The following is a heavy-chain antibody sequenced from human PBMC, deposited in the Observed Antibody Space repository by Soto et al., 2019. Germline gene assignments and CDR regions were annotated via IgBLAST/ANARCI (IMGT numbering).Heavy chain of an antibody. D-gene: IGHD1-26*01. V-gene: IGHV1-69*13. Sequence: EASVKVSCKASGGTFNSYAINWVRQAPGQGLEWMGGIIPILGTANYAKEFQGRVTITADESMSTGYMDLRSLRSEDTALYYCARGGSGSQATGGYYYSGMDVWGQGTTVTVSS. J-gene: IGHJ6*02. CDR1: GGTFNSYA. CDR3: ARGGSGSQATGGYYYSGMDV. CDR2: IIPILGTA.